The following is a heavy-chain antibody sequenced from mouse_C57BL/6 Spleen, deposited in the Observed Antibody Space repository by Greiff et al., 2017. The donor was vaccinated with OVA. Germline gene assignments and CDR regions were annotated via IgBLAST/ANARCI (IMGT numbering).Heavy chain of an antibody. V-gene: IGHV1-82*01. CDR1: GYAFSSSW. CDR3: AGPYYYDYDWFAY. Sequence: QVQLQHSGPELVKPGASVKISCKASGYAFSSSWMNWVKQRPGKGLEWIGRIYPGDGDTNYNGKFKGKATLTADKSSSTAYMQLSSLTSEDSAVYFCAGPYYYDYDWFAYWGQGTLVTVSA. J-gene: IGHJ3*01. CDR2: IYPGDGDT. D-gene: IGHD2-4*01.